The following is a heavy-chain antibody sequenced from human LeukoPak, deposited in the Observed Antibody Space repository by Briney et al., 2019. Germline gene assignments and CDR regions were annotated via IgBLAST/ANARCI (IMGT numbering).Heavy chain of an antibody. D-gene: IGHD6-19*01. J-gene: IGHJ4*02. CDR1: GFTFDDYA. V-gene: IGHV3-9*01. CDR2: ISWNSGSI. Sequence: PGRSLRLSCAASGFTFDDYAMHWVRQAPGKGLEWVSGISWNSGSIGYADSVKGRFTISRDNAKNSLYLQMNSLRAEDTALYYCAKDNGYSSGWYYFDYWGQGTLVTVSS. CDR3: AKDNGYSSGWYYFDY.